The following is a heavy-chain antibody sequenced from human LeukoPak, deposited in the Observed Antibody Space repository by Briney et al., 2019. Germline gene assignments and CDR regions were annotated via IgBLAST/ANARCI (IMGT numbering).Heavy chain of an antibody. V-gene: IGHV3-23*01. CDR1: GFTFSNYA. J-gene: IGHJ4*02. Sequence: GGSLRLSCAASGFTFSNYAMSWVRQAPGKGLEWVSAMSGSSGRTYYADSVKGRFTISRDNSKNTLYVQMNSLRADDTAVYYCAKWGCSGSSCYPFAYWGQGTLVTVSS. CDR3: AKWGCSGSSCYPFAY. D-gene: IGHD2-15*01. CDR2: MSGSSGRT.